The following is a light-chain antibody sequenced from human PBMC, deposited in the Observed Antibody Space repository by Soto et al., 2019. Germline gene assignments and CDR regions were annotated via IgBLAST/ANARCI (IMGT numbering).Light chain of an antibody. CDR1: SSDVGGYDY. CDR2: DVS. V-gene: IGLV2-14*03. Sequence: QSVLTQPASVSGSPGRSITISCTGTSSDVGGYDYVSWYQHHPGKAPKLMIYDVSNRPSGVSNRFSGSKSGNTASLTISGLQAEDEADYYCSSYTSGSLYVFGTGTKVTVL. CDR3: SSYTSGSLYV. J-gene: IGLJ1*01.